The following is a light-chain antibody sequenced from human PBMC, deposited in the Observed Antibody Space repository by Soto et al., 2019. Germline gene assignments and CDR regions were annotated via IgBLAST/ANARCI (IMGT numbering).Light chain of an antibody. CDR3: QQYTNWPPGGLT. CDR1: QSVRSN. V-gene: IGKV3-15*01. Sequence: EIVMTQSPGTLSVSPGERVTLSCRASQSVRSNLAWYQQKPGQAPRLLIYGASTRATGIPARFSGSGSGTEFTLTISSLQSEDFAVYFCQQYTNWPPGGLTFGQGTKLEIK. CDR2: GAS. J-gene: IGKJ2*01.